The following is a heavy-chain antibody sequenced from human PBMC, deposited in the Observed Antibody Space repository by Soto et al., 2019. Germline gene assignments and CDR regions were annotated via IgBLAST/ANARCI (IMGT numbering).Heavy chain of an antibody. Sequence: TSETLSLTCTVSGGSVSSGSYDWSWIRQPPXKGLEWIGYIYYSGSTNYNPSLKSRVTISVDTSKNQFSLKLGSVTAADTAVYYCARDLSWGYCSSTSCHSTHYFDYWGQGTLVTVSS. CDR3: ARDLSWGYCSSTSCHSTHYFDY. D-gene: IGHD2-2*01. CDR1: GGSVSSGSYD. V-gene: IGHV4-61*01. J-gene: IGHJ4*02. CDR2: IYYSGST.